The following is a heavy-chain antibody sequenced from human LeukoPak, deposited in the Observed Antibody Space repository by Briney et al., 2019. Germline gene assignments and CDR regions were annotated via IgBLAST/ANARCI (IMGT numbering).Heavy chain of an antibody. CDR1: GFTFSSSA. CDR2: ISGSGLFT. J-gene: IGHJ4*02. D-gene: IGHD3-10*01. CDR3: AKDRLPDYYGSGRAYYFDY. Sequence: GGSLRLSCAASGFTFSSSAMSWVRQAPGKGLEWVSGISGSGLFTYYADSVKGRSTISRDKSKNTLFLQMSSLRAEDTAVYYCAKDRLPDYYGSGRAYYFDYWGQGTLVTVSS. V-gene: IGHV3-23*01.